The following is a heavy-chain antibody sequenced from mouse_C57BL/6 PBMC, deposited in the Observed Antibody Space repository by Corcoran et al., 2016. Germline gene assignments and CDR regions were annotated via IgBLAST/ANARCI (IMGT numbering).Heavy chain of an antibody. CDR1: GYTFTTYG. V-gene: IGHV9-3*01. CDR2: INTYSGVP. CDR3: ASELTTVVAPYAMDY. J-gene: IGHJ4*01. Sequence: QIQLVQSGPKLKKPGETVKVSCKASGYTFTTYGMSWVKQAPGKGLKWMGWINTYSGVPTYADDFKGRFDFSLETSASTAYLQINNLKTEYTAPYFCASELTTVVAPYAMDYWGQRTSVTVSS. D-gene: IGHD1-1*01.